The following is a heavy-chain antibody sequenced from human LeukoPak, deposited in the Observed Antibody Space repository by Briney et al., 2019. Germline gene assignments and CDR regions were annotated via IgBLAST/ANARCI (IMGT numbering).Heavy chain of an antibody. D-gene: IGHD3-10*01. CDR1: GFTFSSYD. CDR3: ARAYYYGSGSYRYYYYYGMDV. CDR2: IGTAGDT. V-gene: IGHV3-13*01. J-gene: IGHJ6*02. Sequence: GGSLRLSCAASGFTFSSYDMHWVRQATGKGLECVSAIGTAGDTYYPGSVKGRFTISRENAKNSLYLQMNSLRAGDTAVYYCARAYYYGSGSYRYYYYYGMDVWGQGTTVTVSS.